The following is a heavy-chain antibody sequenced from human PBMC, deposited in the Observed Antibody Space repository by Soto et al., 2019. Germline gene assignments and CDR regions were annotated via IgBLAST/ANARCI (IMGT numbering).Heavy chain of an antibody. Sequence: ETLSLTCAVYGGSFSGYYWSWIRQPPGKGLEWIGEINHSGSTNYNPSLKSRVTISVDTSKNQFSLKLSSVTAADTAVYYCARGRRVRGVIPFYYYGMDVWGQGXTVTVYS. CDR3: ARGRRVRGVIPFYYYGMDV. CDR1: GGSFSGYY. J-gene: IGHJ6*02. V-gene: IGHV4-34*01. CDR2: INHSGST. D-gene: IGHD3-10*01.